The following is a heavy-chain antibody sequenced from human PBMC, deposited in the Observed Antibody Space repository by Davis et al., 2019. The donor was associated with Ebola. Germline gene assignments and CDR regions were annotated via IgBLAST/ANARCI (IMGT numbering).Heavy chain of an antibody. J-gene: IGHJ4*02. D-gene: IGHD3-22*01. V-gene: IGHV1-18*01. CDR2: ISAYNGNT. Sequence: AASVQVSCKASGYTFTSYGISWVRQAPGQGLEWMGWISAYNGNTNYAQKLQGRVTMTTDTSTSTAYMELRSLRSDDTAVYYCARAMYYYDSSATYYFDYWGQGTLVTVSS. CDR1: GYTFTSYG. CDR3: ARAMYYYDSSATYYFDY.